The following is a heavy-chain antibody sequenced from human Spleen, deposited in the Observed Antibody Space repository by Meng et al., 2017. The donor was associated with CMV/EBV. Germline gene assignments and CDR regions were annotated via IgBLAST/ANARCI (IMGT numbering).Heavy chain of an antibody. V-gene: IGHV3-30*02. CDR2: IRYDGSNK. CDR1: GFTSSSYG. D-gene: IGHD2-2*01. CDR3: AKDLTNPYCSSTSCYYYYGMDV. Sequence: GGSLRLSCAASGFTSSSYGMHWVRQAPGKGLEWVAFIRYDGSNKYYADSVKGRFTISRDNSKNTLYLQMNSLRAEDTAVYYCAKDLTNPYCSSTSCYYYYGMDVWGQGTTVTVSS. J-gene: IGHJ6*02.